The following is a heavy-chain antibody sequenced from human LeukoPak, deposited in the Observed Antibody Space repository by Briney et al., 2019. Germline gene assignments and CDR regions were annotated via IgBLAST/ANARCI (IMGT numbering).Heavy chain of an antibody. J-gene: IGHJ4*02. CDR1: GYSFIDYY. D-gene: IGHD3-10*01. V-gene: IGHV1-2*02. CDR2: VNPHSGGT. CDR3: ARDIGDHYGSGSYWLL. Sequence: ASVKVSCKASGYSFIDYYIHWVRQAPGQGLEWMGWVNPHSGGTKFAQKFQGRVTMTRDTSINTAYMEVSSLRSDDTAVYYCARDIGDHYGSGSYWLLWGQGTLVTVAS.